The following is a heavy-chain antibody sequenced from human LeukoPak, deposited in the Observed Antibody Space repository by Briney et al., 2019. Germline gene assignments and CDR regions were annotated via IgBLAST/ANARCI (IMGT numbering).Heavy chain of an antibody. CDR2: MYTGGFT. CDR3: ARGGRAPDY. Sequence: GGSLRLSCAASGFNVSGTYMSWVRQAPGKGLEWVSVMYTGGFTYYADSVKGRFTISRDNAKNTVYLQMNNLRTEDTAVYYCARGGRAPDYWGQGTLVTVSS. D-gene: IGHD3-10*01. J-gene: IGHJ4*02. CDR1: GFNVSGTY. V-gene: IGHV3-53*01.